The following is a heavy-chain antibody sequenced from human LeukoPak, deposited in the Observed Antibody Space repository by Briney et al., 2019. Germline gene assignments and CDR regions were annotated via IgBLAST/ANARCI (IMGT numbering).Heavy chain of an antibody. CDR2: IKQDGNEK. V-gene: IGHV3-7*01. D-gene: IGHD3-22*01. Sequence: GGSLRLSCAASGFTFSNYWTSWVRQAPGKGLEWVANIKQDGNEKYYVDSVKGRFTISRDNAKNSLYLQVNSLRAEDTAVYYCARALYYSDSSGYCDYWGQGTLVTVSS. CDR3: ARALYYSDSSGYCDY. CDR1: GFTFSNYW. J-gene: IGHJ4*02.